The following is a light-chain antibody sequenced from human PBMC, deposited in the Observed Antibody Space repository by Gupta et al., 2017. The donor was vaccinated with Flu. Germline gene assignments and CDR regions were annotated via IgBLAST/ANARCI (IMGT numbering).Light chain of an antibody. J-gene: IGLJ1*01. Sequence: QSVLTQPPSASGPPGQRVTISCSGSSSNIGSTYVYWYQQLPGTAPNLLIFRNNQRPSGVPDRFSGSKSGTSAALAISGLRSADEADYYCAAWEDSRSVLYVFGTGTKVTVL. CDR3: AAWEDSRSVLYV. CDR1: SSNIGSTY. CDR2: RNN. V-gene: IGLV1-47*01.